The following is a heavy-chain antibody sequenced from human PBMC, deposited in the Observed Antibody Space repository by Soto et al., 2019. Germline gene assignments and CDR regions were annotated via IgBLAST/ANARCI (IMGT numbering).Heavy chain of an antibody. Sequence: DVQLVESGGALVKPGGSLRLSCAVSGFTFRNVWMSWVRQAPGKGLEWVGRIKSNSDGGTTDYAPPVKGRFIISRDDSKNTLYRQMNSMKSEDTAVYYCTTDPVFGYWGQVTLVSVSS. CDR3: TTDPVFGY. V-gene: IGHV3-15*02. CDR1: GFTFRNVW. CDR2: IKSNSDGGTT. J-gene: IGHJ4*02.